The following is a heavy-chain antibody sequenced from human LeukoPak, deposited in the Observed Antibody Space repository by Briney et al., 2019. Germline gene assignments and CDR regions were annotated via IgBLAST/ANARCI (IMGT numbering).Heavy chain of an antibody. CDR2: INPNSGGT. Sequence: ASVKVSCKASGYTFTSYYMHWVRQAPGQGLEWMGWINPNSGGTNYAQKFQGRVTMTRDTSISTAYMELSRLRSDDTAVYYCARVAVRYCSGGSCYFDYWGQGTLVTVSS. D-gene: IGHD2-15*01. CDR1: GYTFTSYY. J-gene: IGHJ4*02. CDR3: ARVAVRYCSGGSCYFDY. V-gene: IGHV1-2*02.